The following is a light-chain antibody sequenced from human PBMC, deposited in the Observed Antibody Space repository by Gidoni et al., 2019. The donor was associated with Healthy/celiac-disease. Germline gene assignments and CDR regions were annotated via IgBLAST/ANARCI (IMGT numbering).Light chain of an antibody. CDR1: QSVSSNY. Sequence: EIVLTQSTGTLSLSAGERATLSCRASQSVSSNYLAWYQEKPGQAPRLLIYGESNRATGIPDRFSGSGSGTDFTLTISRLEPEDFAVYYCQQYGSSPVTFGQGTKVEIK. V-gene: IGKV3-20*01. J-gene: IGKJ1*01. CDR3: QQYGSSPVT. CDR2: GES.